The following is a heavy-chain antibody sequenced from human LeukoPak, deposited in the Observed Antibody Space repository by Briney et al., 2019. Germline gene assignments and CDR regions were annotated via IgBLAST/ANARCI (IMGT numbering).Heavy chain of an antibody. D-gene: IGHD2-15*01. Sequence: GGSLRLSCAASGFTFSSYAMHWVRQAPGKGLEWVAVISYDGSNKYYADSVKGRFTISRDNSKNTLYLQMNSLRAEDTAVYYCAKSRVECSGGSCGYGMDVWGQGTTVTVSS. CDR1: GFTFSSYA. CDR2: ISYDGSNK. V-gene: IGHV3-30-3*02. J-gene: IGHJ6*02. CDR3: AKSRVECSGGSCGYGMDV.